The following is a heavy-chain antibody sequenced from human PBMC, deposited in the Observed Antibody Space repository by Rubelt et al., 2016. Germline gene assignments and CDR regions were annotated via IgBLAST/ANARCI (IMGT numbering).Heavy chain of an antibody. J-gene: IGHJ2*01. CDR2: IDYTGST. CDR1: GGSISINGYY. CDR3: ARRQWVWYFDL. Sequence: QLQLQESGPGLVKPSETLSLTCTVSGGSISINGYYWGWIRQPPGKGLEWIGTIDYTGSTYNNPSLKSRFTMSVDTSKNQYSLGLNSVTAADTAVYYCARRQWVWYFDLWGRGTLVTVSS. V-gene: IGHV4-39*01. D-gene: IGHD2-8*01.